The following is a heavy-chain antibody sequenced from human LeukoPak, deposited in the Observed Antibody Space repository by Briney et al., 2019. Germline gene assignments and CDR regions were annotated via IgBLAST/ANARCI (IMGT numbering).Heavy chain of an antibody. CDR2: ISGSGGST. D-gene: IGHD3-22*01. Sequence: GGSLRLSCAASGFTVSSDYMNWVRQAPGKGLEWVSAISGSGGSTYYADSVKGRFTISRDNSKNTLYLQMNSLRAEDTAVYYCAKYKAMMIYNWFDPWGQGTLVTVSS. CDR3: AKYKAMMIYNWFDP. CDR1: GFTVSSDY. J-gene: IGHJ5*02. V-gene: IGHV3-23*01.